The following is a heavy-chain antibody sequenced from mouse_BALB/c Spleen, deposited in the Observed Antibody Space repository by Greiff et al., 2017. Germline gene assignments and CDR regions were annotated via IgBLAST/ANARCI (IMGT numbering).Heavy chain of an antibody. V-gene: IGHV2-9*02. CDR3: ARDVHYGNYYYYAMDY. D-gene: IGHD2-1*01. CDR1: GFSLTSYG. Sequence: VHLVESGPGLVAPSQSLSITCTVSGFSLTSYGVHWVRQPPGKGLEWLGVIWSGGSTNYNSALMSRLSISKDNSKSQVFLKMNSLQTDDTAMYYCARDVHYGNYYYYAMDYGGQGTSVTVSS. CDR2: IWSGGST. J-gene: IGHJ4*01.